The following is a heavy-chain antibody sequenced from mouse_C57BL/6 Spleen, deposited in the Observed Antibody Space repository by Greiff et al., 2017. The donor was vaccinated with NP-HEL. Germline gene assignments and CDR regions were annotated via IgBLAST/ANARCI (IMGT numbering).Heavy chain of an antibody. Sequence: VQLQQPGAELVMPGASVKLSCKASGYTFTSYWMHWVKQRPGQGLEWIGEIDPSDSYTNYNQKFKGKSTLTVDKSSSTAYMQLSSLTSEDSAVYYCARSTVVDFDYWGQGTTLTVSS. CDR2: IDPSDSYT. D-gene: IGHD1-1*01. J-gene: IGHJ2*01. CDR1: GYTFTSYW. CDR3: ARSTVVDFDY. V-gene: IGHV1-69*01.